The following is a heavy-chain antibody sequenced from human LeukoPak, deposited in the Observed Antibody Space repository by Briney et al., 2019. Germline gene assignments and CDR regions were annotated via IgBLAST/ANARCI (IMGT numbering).Heavy chain of an antibody. CDR3: ARVLVVSANWVFDY. CDR2: IYTSGST. Sequence: SETLSLTCTVSGGSISSYYWSWIRQPAGKGLEWIGRIYTSGSTNYNPSLKSRVTMSVDTSKNQFSLKLSSVTAADTAVYYCARVLVVSANWVFDYWGQGTLVTVSS. D-gene: IGHD2-21*01. J-gene: IGHJ4*02. V-gene: IGHV4-4*07. CDR1: GGSISSYY.